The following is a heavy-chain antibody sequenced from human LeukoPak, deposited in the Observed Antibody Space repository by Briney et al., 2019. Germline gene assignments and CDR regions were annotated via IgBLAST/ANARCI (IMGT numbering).Heavy chain of an antibody. CDR1: GGTFSSYA. CDR2: IIPIFGTA. CDR3: ASTLNRPWEPPTDY. D-gene: IGHD1-14*01. J-gene: IGHJ4*02. Sequence: GASVKVSCKASGGTFSSYAISWVRQAPGQGLEWMGGIIPIFGTANYAQKFQGRVTITADESTSTAHMELSSLRSEDTAVYYCASTLNRPWEPPTDYWGQGTLVTVSS. V-gene: IGHV1-69*13.